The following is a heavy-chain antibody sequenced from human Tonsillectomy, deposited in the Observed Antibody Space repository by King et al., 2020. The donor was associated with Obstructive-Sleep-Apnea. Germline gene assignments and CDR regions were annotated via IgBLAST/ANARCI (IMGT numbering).Heavy chain of an antibody. CDR1: GFTFSSYA. Sequence: VQLVESGGGLVQPGGSLRLSCAASGFTFSSYAMSWVRQAPGKGLEWVSAISGSGGSTYYADSVKGRFTISRDNSKNTLYLQMNSLRAEDTAVYYCAKGRIYSSGWPHSWYYGMDVWGQGTTVTVSS. J-gene: IGHJ6*02. D-gene: IGHD6-19*01. V-gene: IGHV3-23*04. CDR3: AKGRIYSSGWPHSWYYGMDV. CDR2: ISGSGGST.